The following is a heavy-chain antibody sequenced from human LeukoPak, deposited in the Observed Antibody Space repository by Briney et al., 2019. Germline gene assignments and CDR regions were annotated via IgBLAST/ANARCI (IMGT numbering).Heavy chain of an antibody. Sequence: GSLRLSCAASGFTFSSYGMHWVRQAPGKGLEWVAFIRYDGSNKYYADSVKGRFTISRDNSKNTLYLQMNSLRAEDTAVYYCANAGGTGPGFDYWGQGTLVTVSS. V-gene: IGHV3-30*02. CDR3: ANAGGTGPGFDY. J-gene: IGHJ4*02. CDR1: GFTFSSYG. CDR2: IRYDGSNK. D-gene: IGHD3/OR15-3a*01.